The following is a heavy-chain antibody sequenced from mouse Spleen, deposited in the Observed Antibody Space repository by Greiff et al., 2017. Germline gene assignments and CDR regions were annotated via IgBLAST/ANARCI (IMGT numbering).Heavy chain of an antibody. CDR3: ASKYITTVGYAMDY. CDR2: IDPSDSYT. V-gene: IGHV1-69*01. D-gene: IGHD1-1*01. Sequence: QVQLQQPGAELVMPGASVKLSCKASGYTFTSYWMHWVKQRPGQGLEWIGEIDPSDSYTNYNQKFKGKATLTVDTSSSTAYMQLSSLTSEDSAVYYCASKYITTVGYAMDYWGQGTLVTVSA. J-gene: IGHJ4*01. CDR1: GYTFTSYW.